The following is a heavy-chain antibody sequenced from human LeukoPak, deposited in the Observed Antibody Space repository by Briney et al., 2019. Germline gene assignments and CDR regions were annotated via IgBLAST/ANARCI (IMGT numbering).Heavy chain of an antibody. CDR1: GFTFTTYW. CDR2: IKQDGTEK. CDR3: AKEQGYSYGYNDY. Sequence: GGSLRLSCAASGFTFTTYWMSWVRQAPGKGLEWVANIKQDGTEKYYVDSVKGRFTISRDNAKNSLYLQMNSLRVEDTAVYYCAKEQGYSYGYNDYWGQGTLVTVSS. J-gene: IGHJ4*02. V-gene: IGHV3-7*03. D-gene: IGHD5-18*01.